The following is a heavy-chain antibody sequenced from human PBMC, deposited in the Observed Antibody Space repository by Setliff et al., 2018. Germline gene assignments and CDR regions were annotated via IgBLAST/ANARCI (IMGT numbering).Heavy chain of an antibody. CDR1: GGSMSSGPNY. CDR3: ARESAGDESVRHLYYTDV. CDR2: VYSSVYSSGIT. Sequence: LSLTCTVSGGSMSSGPNYWSWIRQPAGRGLEWVGRVYSSVYSSGITSYNPSLESRVTISMDTSKNQFSLGLTSVTAADTAVYYCARESAGDESVRHLYYTDVWGRGTTVTVSS. J-gene: IGHJ6*03. D-gene: IGHD1-1*01. V-gene: IGHV4-61*02.